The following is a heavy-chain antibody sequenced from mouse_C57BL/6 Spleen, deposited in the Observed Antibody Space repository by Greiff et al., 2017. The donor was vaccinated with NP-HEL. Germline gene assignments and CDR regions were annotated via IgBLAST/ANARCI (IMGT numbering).Heavy chain of an antibody. Sequence: VQLQQSVAELVRPGASVKLSCTASGFNIKNTYMPWVKQRPEQGLEWIGRIDPANGNTKYAPKFQGKATITADTSSNTAYLQLSSLTSEDTAIYYCARALYDYDEGYAMDNWGQGTSVTVSS. V-gene: IGHV14-3*01. CDR2: IDPANGNT. D-gene: IGHD2-4*01. CDR3: ARALYDYDEGYAMDN. J-gene: IGHJ4*01. CDR1: GFNIKNTY.